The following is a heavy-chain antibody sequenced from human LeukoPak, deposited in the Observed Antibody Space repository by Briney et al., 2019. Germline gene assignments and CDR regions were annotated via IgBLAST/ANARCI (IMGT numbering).Heavy chain of an antibody. CDR1: GGSISSSKW. V-gene: IGHV4-4*02. D-gene: IGHD3-22*01. J-gene: IGHJ4*02. Sequence: SGTLSLTCVVSGGSISSSKWWSWLRQPPGKGMEWIGEIYHSGSTKYNPSLKSRVTISIDKSENQFSLRLNSVTAADTAVYYCAGVGYDASGYYLDYWGQGTLVTVSS. CDR2: IYHSGST. CDR3: AGVGYDASGYYLDY.